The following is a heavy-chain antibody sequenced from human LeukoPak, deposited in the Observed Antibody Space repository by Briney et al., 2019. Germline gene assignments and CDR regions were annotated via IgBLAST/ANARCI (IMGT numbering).Heavy chain of an antibody. CDR2: INPNSGGT. J-gene: IGHJ6*02. CDR1: GYTFTGYY. V-gene: IGHV1-2*02. Sequence: ASVKVSCKASGYTFTGYYMHWVRQAPGRGLEWMGWINPNSGGTNYAQKFQGRVTMTRDTSISTAYMELSRLRSDDTAVYYCAREYYYDSSGYYYYYYGMDVWGQGTTVTVSS. CDR3: AREYYYDSSGYYYYYYGMDV. D-gene: IGHD3-22*01.